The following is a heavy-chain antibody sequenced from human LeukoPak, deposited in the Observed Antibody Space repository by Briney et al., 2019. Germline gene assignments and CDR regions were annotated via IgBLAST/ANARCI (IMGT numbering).Heavy chain of an antibody. J-gene: IGHJ3*02. V-gene: IGHV1-69*05. D-gene: IGHD3-22*01. CDR3: VRDDSSGYLSAFDI. CDR2: IIPIFGTA. Sequence: SVKVSCKASGGTFSSYAISWVRQAPGQGLEWMGGIIPIFGTANYAQKFQGRVTITTDESTSTAYMELSSLRSEDTAVYYCVRDDSSGYLSAFDIWGQGTMVTVSS. CDR1: GGTFSSYA.